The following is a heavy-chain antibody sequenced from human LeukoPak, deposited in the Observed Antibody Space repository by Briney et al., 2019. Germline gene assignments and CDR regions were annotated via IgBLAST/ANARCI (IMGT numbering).Heavy chain of an antibody. D-gene: IGHD3-10*01. J-gene: IGHJ4*02. CDR1: GGSISSSSYY. V-gene: IGHV4-39*07. CDR3: ARDMVRGPPGY. Sequence: SETLSLTCTVSGGSISSSSYYWGWIRQPPGKGLEWIGSIYYSGSTYYNPSLKSRVTISVDTSKNQFSLKLSSVTAADTAVYYCARDMVRGPPGYWGQGTLVTVSS. CDR2: IYYSGST.